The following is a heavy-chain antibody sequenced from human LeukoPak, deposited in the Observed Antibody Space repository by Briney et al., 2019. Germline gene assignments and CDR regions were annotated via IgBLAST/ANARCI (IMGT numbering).Heavy chain of an antibody. CDR3: ATGYDYAFDI. Sequence: SETLSLTCAVYGGSFSDYYWTWIRQPPGKGLEWIGEIYHSGSTNYNPSLKSRVTISVDKSKNQFSLKLSSVTAADTAVYYCATGYDYAFDIWGQGTMVTVSS. D-gene: IGHD5-12*01. J-gene: IGHJ3*02. CDR1: GGSFSDYY. V-gene: IGHV4-34*01. CDR2: IYHSGST.